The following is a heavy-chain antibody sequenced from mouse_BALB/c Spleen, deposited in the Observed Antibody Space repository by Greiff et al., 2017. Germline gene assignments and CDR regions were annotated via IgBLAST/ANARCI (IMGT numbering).Heavy chain of an antibody. CDR3: ARGFAY. J-gene: IGHJ3*01. CDR2: IDPENGNT. V-gene: IGHV14-1*02. CDR1: GFNIKDYY. Sequence: VQLKQSGAELVRPGALVKLSCKASGFNIKDYYMHWVKQRPEQGLEWIGWIDPENGNTIYDPKFQGKASITADTSSNTAYLQLSSLTSEDTAAYYCARGFAYWGQGTLVTVSA.